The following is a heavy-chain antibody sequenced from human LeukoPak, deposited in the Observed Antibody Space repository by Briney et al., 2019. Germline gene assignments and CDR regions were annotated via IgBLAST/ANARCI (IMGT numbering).Heavy chain of an antibody. D-gene: IGHD3-10*01. V-gene: IGHV3-23*01. Sequence: GGSLRLSCAASGFTFSSYAMSWVRQAPGKGLEWVSDIGDSGATTYYADSVKGRFTISRDNSKNTLYLQMSSLRAEDTAVYFCASFHYYGSGAYYLSYWGQGTLVTVSS. CDR2: IGDSGATT. J-gene: IGHJ4*02. CDR3: ASFHYYGSGAYYLSY. CDR1: GFTFSSYA.